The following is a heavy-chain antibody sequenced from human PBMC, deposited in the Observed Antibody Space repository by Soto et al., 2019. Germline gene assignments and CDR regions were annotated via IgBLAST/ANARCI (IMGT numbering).Heavy chain of an antibody. J-gene: IGHJ5*02. Sequence: PGGSLRLSCAASGFTFSSYAMSWVRQAPGKGLEWVSAISGSGGSTYYADSVKGRFTISRDNSKNTLYLQMNSLRAEDTAVYYCAKRGGRGDFWSGYSGRFAGLINWFDPWGQGTLVTVSS. V-gene: IGHV3-23*01. CDR2: ISGSGGST. CDR1: GFTFSSYA. CDR3: AKRGGRGDFWSGYSGRFAGLINWFDP. D-gene: IGHD3-3*01.